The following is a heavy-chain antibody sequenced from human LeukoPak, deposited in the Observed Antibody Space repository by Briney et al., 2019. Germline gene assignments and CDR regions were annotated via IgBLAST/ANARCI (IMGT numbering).Heavy chain of an antibody. CDR1: GFTFSSYG. J-gene: IGHJ4*02. CDR3: ARDGPAYCGGDCYWDY. CDR2: IWYDGSNK. V-gene: IGHV3-33*01. D-gene: IGHD2-21*02. Sequence: GGSLRLSCAASGFTFSSYGMHWVRQAPGKGLEWVAVIWYDGSNKYYADSVKGRFTISRDNSKNTLYLQTNSLRAEDTAVYYCARDGPAYCGGDCYWDYWGQGTLVTVSS.